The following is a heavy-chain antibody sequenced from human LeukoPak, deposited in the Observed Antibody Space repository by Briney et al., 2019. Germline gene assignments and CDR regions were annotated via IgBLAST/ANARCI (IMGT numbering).Heavy chain of an antibody. CDR1: GFTFSSYA. V-gene: IGHV3-23*01. Sequence: GGSLRLSCAASGFTFSSYAMSWVRQAPGKGLEWVSAISGSGGSTYYADSVKGRLTISRDNSKNTLYLQMNSLRAEDTAVYYCAKLSGSYRVSEFDYWGQGTLVTVSS. J-gene: IGHJ4*02. D-gene: IGHD1-26*01. CDR2: ISGSGGST. CDR3: AKLSGSYRVSEFDY.